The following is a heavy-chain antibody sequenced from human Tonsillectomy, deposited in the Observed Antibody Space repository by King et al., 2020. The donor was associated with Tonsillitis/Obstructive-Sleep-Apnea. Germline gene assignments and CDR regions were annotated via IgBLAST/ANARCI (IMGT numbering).Heavy chain of an antibody. V-gene: IGHV2-5*02. CDR3: AHWRSGRAVFGLVEAFDF. J-gene: IGHJ3*01. CDR2: IYWDDDA. Sequence: TLKESGPTLVKPTQTLTLTCTFSGFSLTTTGVGVAWIRQPPGKALEWLALIYWDDDARYSSSLKSRLSITKDTSKNQVVLTLTNMDPVDTGTYYCAHWRSGRAVFGLVEAFDFWSEGTMVTVSS. CDR1: GFSLTTTGVG. D-gene: IGHD3/OR15-3a*01.